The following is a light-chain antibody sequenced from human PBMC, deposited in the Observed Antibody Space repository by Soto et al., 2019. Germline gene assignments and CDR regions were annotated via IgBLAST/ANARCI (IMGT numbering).Light chain of an antibody. J-gene: IGLJ3*02. Sequence: QSVLTQPPSASGTPGQRVAISCSGSRSNIGSNHVYWYQHLPGTAPKLLIYRHDLRPSGVPDRISGSKSGTSASLAIGGLQSEHEGVYYCAAWDDSLSGVVFGGGTKLTVL. V-gene: IGLV1-47*01. CDR2: RHD. CDR3: AAWDDSLSGVV. CDR1: RSNIGSNH.